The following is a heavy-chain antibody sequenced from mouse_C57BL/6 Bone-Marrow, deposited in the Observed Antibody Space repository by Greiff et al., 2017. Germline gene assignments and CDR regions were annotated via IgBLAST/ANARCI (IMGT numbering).Heavy chain of an antibody. CDR2: ISSGGSYT. D-gene: IGHD2-3*01. CDR3: ARHWGWLPWFAY. J-gene: IGHJ3*01. V-gene: IGHV5-6*02. Sequence: DVNLVESGGDLVKPGGSLKLSCAASGFTFSSYGMSWVRQTPDKRLEWVANISSGGSYTYYPDSVKGRFTISRDNAKNTLYLQMSSLKSEDTAMYYCARHWGWLPWFAYWGQGTLVTVSA. CDR1: GFTFSSYG.